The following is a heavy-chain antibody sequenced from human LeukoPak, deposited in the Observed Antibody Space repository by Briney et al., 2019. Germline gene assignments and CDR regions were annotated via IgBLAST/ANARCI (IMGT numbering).Heavy chain of an antibody. D-gene: IGHD5-12*01. V-gene: IGHV2-70*11. J-gene: IGHJ4*02. CDR3: ARLIRGSLDY. CDR2: IDWDGDK. Sequence: RESGPALVKPTPTLTLTCTFSGFSLSDREMCVSWIRQPPGKALEWLARIDWDGDKYYSTSLRTRLTISKDTSKNQVVLTMTNMDPVDTATYYCARLIRGSLDYWGQGTLVTVSS. CDR1: GFSLSDREMC.